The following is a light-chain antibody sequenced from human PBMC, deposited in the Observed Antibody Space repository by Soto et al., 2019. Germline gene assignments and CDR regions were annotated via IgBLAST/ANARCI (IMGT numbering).Light chain of an antibody. J-gene: IGLJ1*01. CDR3: RPSAGTHTFV. CDR1: SSDVGGSNH. CDR2: DVS. V-gene: IGLV2-11*01. Sequence: QSALTQPRSVSGSPGQSVTISCTGTSSDVGGSNHVSWYQHHPGKAPKFMIYDVSKRPSGVPDRFSGSKSGNTASLTISGLPAEDGGDYYWRPSAGTHTFVFGTGTKVTVL.